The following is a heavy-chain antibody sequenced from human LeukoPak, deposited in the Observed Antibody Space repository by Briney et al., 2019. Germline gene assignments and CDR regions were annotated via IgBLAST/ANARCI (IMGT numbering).Heavy chain of an antibody. V-gene: IGHV4-34*01. CDR3: ARMVGATTNFDY. D-gene: IGHD1-26*01. CDR1: GGSFSGYY. Sequence: SETLSLTCAVYGGSFSGYYRSWIRQPPGKGLEWIGEINHSGSTNYNPSLKSRVTISVDTSENQFSLKLSSVTAADTAVYYCARMVGATTNFDYWGQGTLVTVSS. CDR2: INHSGST. J-gene: IGHJ4*02.